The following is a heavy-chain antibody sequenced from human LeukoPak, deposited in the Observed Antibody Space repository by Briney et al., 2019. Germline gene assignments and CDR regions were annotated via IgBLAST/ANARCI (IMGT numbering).Heavy chain of an antibody. CDR1: GGSISSYY. J-gene: IGHJ6*02. CDR2: IYYSGST. D-gene: IGHD4-23*01. V-gene: IGHV4-59*01. CDR3: ARAHYGGNQYYYYYYGMDV. Sequence: SETLSLTCTVSGGSISSYYWSWIRQPPGKGLEWIGYIYYSGSTNYNPSLKSRVTISVDTSKKQFSVKLSSVNAADTAVYYCARAHYGGNQYYYYYYGMDVWGQGTTVTVSS.